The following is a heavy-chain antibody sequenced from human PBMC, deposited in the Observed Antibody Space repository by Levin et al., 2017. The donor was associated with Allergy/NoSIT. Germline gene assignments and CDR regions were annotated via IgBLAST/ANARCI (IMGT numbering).Heavy chain of an antibody. V-gene: IGHV4-4*02. Sequence: GSLRLSCAVSGGSITSSDWWTWVRQSPGKALEWIGEIHHTGTTNYSPSIKSQVSISVDKSRNQFSLKLSSVTAADTAVYYCARGVEYCSSSSCYFSTLRLDPWGQGTLVTVSS. CDR1: GGSITSSDW. J-gene: IGHJ5*02. CDR3: ARGVEYCSSSSCYFSTLRLDP. CDR2: IHHTGTT. D-gene: IGHD2-2*01.